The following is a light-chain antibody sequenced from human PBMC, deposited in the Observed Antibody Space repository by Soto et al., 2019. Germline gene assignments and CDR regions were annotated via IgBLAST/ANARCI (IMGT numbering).Light chain of an antibody. CDR3: QQYNGYPHT. CDR1: QSISTW. J-gene: IGKJ2*01. Sequence: DIQMTQSPSTLSASVGDRVTITCRASQSISTWLAWYQQKPGKAPKLLIYKASSLRNGLPSRFSGSGSGTEFTLTLYSLQPDDFASYYCQQYNGYPHTFGQGTKLEIK. V-gene: IGKV1-5*03. CDR2: KAS.